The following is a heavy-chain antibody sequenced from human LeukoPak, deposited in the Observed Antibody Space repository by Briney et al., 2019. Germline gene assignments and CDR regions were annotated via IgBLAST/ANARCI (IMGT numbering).Heavy chain of an antibody. CDR1: GGTFSSYA. Sequence: SVKVSCKASGGTFSSYAISWVRQAPGQGLEWMGGIIPIFGTANYAQKFRGRVTITTDESTSTAYMELSSLRSEDTAVYYCATHSSSSGYFDYWGQGTLVTVSS. CDR3: ATHSSSSGYFDY. J-gene: IGHJ4*02. CDR2: IIPIFGTA. V-gene: IGHV1-69*05. D-gene: IGHD6-6*01.